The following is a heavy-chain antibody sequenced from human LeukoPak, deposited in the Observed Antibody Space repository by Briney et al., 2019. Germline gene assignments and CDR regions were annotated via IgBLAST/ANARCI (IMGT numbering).Heavy chain of an antibody. CDR1: GGSISSGSYY. D-gene: IGHD4-17*01. J-gene: IGHJ4*02. V-gene: IGHV4-61*02. Sequence: PSETLSLTCTVSGGSISSGSYYWSWIRQPAGKGLEWIGRIYTSGSTNYNPSLKSRVTISVDTSKNQFSLKLSSVTAADTAVYYCARELTTVTTLGFDYWGQGTPVTVSS. CDR2: IYTSGST. CDR3: ARELTTVTTLGFDY.